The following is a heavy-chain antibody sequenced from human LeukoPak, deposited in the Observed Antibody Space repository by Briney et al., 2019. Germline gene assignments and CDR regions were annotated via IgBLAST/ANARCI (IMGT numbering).Heavy chain of an antibody. J-gene: IGHJ4*02. Sequence: GASVKVSCKASGYTFTSYGISWVRQAPGQGLEWMGWISAYNGNTNYAQKLQGRVTMTTDTSTSTAYMELRSLRSDDTAVYYCARSYYDFRSGSNSLDYWGQGTLVTVSS. CDR3: ARSYYDFRSGSNSLDY. CDR1: GYTFTSYG. CDR2: ISAYNGNT. D-gene: IGHD3-3*01. V-gene: IGHV1-18*01.